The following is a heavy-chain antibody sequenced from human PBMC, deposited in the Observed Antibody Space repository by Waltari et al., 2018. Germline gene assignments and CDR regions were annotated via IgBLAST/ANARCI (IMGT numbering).Heavy chain of an antibody. CDR2: IFPMFGTA. CDR3: ARGEAAAGLNWFDP. J-gene: IGHJ5*02. CDR1: GATFINYA. V-gene: IGHV1-69*01. Sequence: QVQLVQSGAEVKKPGSSVTVSRKASGATFINYAITWVRQAPGQGLEWMGGIFPMFGTANYAQKFQGRVTITADESTSTAYMELSSLRSEDTAVYYCARGEAAAGLNWFDPWGQGTLVTVSS. D-gene: IGHD6-13*01.